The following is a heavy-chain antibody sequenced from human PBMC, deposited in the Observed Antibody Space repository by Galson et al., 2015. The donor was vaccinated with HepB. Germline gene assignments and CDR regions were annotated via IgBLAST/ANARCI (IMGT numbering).Heavy chain of an antibody. CDR1: GFTFRSYV. J-gene: IGHJ4*02. CDR3: ATPDEHLVPRFDY. CDR2: ITGSGTST. Sequence: SLRLSCAASGFTFRSYVMSWVRQAPGKGLEWVSGITGSGTSTYYADSVKGRFTISRDNSKKTLYLQMNSLRAEDTAVYYCATPDEHLVPRFDYWGQGTLVTVSS. V-gene: IGHV3-23*01. D-gene: IGHD6-13*01.